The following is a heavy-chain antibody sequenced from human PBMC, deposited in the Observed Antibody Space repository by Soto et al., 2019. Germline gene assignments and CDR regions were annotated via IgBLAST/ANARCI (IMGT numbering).Heavy chain of an antibody. V-gene: IGHV4-59*12. Sequence: PSETLSLTCTVSAGSINTYYWSWIRQPPGKELEWIGYIYYTGKTIYSPSLKSRVTMSVDTSKNQLSLKLSSVTAADTAVYYCARGSLAPPPYFDYWGQGTLVTVSS. D-gene: IGHD6-6*01. CDR1: AGSINTYY. CDR2: IYYTGKT. CDR3: ARGSLAPPPYFDY. J-gene: IGHJ4*02.